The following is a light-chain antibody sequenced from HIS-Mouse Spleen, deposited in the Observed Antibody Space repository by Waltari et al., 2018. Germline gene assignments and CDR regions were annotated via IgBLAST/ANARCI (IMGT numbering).Light chain of an antibody. V-gene: IGLV2-8*01. CDR3: SSYAGSKVV. J-gene: IGLJ2*01. CDR2: EVS. Sequence: QSALTQPPSASGSPGQSVTIPCPGTSSDVGGYNYVSWYQQHPGKAPKLMIYEVSKRPSGVPDRFSGSKSGNTASLTVSGLQAEDEADYYCSSYAGSKVVFGGGTKLTVL. CDR1: SSDVGGYNY.